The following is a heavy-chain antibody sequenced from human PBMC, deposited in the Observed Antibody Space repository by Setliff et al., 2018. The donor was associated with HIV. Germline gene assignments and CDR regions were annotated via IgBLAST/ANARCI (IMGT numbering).Heavy chain of an antibody. V-gene: IGHV1-69*04. CDR1: GGAFISHT. CDR3: AKEQDIGSYLDP. CDR2: IIPILGIP. J-gene: IGHJ5*02. Sequence: SVKVSCKASGGAFISHTFTWVRQAPGQGLEWMGRIIPILGIPNYAQNFQGRLTISADKSTRTAYLELSSLRSDDSAVYFCAKEQDIGSYLDPWGQGTLVTVSS. D-gene: IGHD5-12*01.